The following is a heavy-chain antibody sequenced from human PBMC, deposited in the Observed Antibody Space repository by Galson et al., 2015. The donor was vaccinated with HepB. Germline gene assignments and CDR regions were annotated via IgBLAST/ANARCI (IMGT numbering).Heavy chain of an antibody. CDR2: MYRGAST. CDR1: GFTVSSNY. V-gene: IGHV3-53*01. J-gene: IGHJ3*02. Sequence: SLRLSCAASGFTVSSNYMSWVRQAPGKGLEWVSVMYRGASTYYADSVKGRFTISRDNSKNTLYLQMNSLRAEDTAVYYCARAGGLGSYGYGAFDIWGQGTMVTVSS. D-gene: IGHD1-26*01. CDR3: ARAGGLGSYGYGAFDI.